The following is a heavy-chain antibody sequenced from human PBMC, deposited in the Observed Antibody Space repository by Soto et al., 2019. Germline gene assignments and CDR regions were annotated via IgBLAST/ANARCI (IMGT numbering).Heavy chain of an antibody. D-gene: IGHD1-26*01. CDR2: ISSGGSYI. V-gene: IGHV3-21*01. Sequence: EVQVVESGGGLVQPGGSRRLSGSFPFSRYSMNWVRQAPGRGLEWVASISSGGSYIKYADSVKGRFTISRDNAKNSVSLQMNSLRVDDTAVYFCTRDQGGSYDSWFDPWGQGTLVTVSS. J-gene: IGHJ5*02. CDR3: TRDQGGSYDSWFDP. CDR1: FPFSRYS.